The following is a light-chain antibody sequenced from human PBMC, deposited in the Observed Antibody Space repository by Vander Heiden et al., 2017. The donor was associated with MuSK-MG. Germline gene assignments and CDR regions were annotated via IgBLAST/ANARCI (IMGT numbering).Light chain of an antibody. CDR2: LGS. CDR3: RQALQTPRT. Sequence: DIVMTQSPLSLPVTPGEPASISCRSSQSLLHTNGYNYLDWYPQKPGQSPQLLIDLGSNRASGVPDRFSGSGSGTDFTLKISRVEAEDVGVYYCRQALQTPRTFGQGTKVEIK. J-gene: IGKJ1*01. V-gene: IGKV2-28*01. CDR1: QSLLHTNGYNY.